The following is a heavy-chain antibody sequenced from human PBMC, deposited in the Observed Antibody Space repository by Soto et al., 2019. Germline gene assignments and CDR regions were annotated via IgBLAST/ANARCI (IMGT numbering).Heavy chain of an antibody. Sequence: SETLSLTCTVSGGSISSYYWSWIRQPPGKGLEWIGYIYYSGSTNYNPSLKSRVTISVDTSKNQFSLKLGSVTAADTAVYYCARLGYCSSTSCYDYYYYMDVWGKGTTVTVSS. J-gene: IGHJ6*03. CDR2: IYYSGST. D-gene: IGHD2-2*03. CDR3: ARLGYCSSTSCYDYYYYMDV. V-gene: IGHV4-59*08. CDR1: GGSISSYY.